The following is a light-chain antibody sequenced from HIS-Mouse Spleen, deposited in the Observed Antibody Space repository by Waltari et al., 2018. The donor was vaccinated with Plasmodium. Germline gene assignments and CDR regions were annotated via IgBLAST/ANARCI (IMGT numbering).Light chain of an antibody. CDR2: WAS. J-gene: IGKJ1*01. Sequence: DIVMTQSPDSLAVSLGERATINCKSSQSVLYSSNNKNYLAWYQQKPGQPPKLLIYWASTRESGVPYRFRGSGSGTDFTLTIRSLQAEDVAVYYCQQYYSTLTWTFGQGTKVEIK. V-gene: IGKV4-1*01. CDR1: QSVLYSSNNKNY. CDR3: QQYYSTLTWT.